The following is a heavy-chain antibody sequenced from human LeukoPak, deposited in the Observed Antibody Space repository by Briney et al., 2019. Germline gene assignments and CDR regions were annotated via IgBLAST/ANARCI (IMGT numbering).Heavy chain of an antibody. J-gene: IGHJ4*02. V-gene: IGHV3-33*01. CDR1: GFTFSSYG. CDR3: ARGYGSGSYYNPQYYFDY. D-gene: IGHD3-10*01. CDR2: IWYDGSNK. Sequence: GGSLRLSYAASGFTFSSYGMHWVRQAPGKGLEWVAVIWYDGSNKYYADSVKGRFTISRDNSKNTLYLQMNSLRAEDTAVYYCARGYGSGSYYNPQYYFDYWGQGTLVTVSS.